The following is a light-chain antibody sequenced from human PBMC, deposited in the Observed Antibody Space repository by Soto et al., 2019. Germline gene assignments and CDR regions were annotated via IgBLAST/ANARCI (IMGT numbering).Light chain of an antibody. J-gene: IGLJ1*01. Sequence: QALLTQPPSASGSPGQSVTISCTGTSSDVGGHNYVSWYQQHPGKAPKLMIYEVTQRPSGVPDRFSGSKSGNTASPTVSGLQAEDEADYYCCSYAGNNNVFGTGTKVTVL. CDR1: SSDVGGHNY. CDR3: CSYAGNNNV. CDR2: EVT. V-gene: IGLV2-8*01.